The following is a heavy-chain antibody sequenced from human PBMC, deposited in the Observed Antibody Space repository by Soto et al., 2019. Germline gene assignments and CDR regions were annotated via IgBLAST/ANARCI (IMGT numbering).Heavy chain of an antibody. V-gene: IGHV4-30-2*01. CDR3: ARVPSP. Sequence: SETLSLTCAVSGGSLSSDGYSWSWIRQPPGKGLEWIGYIYHSGSTYYNPSLKSRVTISVDRSKNQFSLKLSSVTAADTAVYYCARVPSPWGQGTLVTVSS. D-gene: IGHD2-2*01. CDR1: GGSLSSDGYS. J-gene: IGHJ5*01. CDR2: IYHSGST.